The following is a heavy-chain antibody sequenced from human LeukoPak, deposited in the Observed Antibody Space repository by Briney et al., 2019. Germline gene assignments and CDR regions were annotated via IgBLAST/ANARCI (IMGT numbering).Heavy chain of an antibody. CDR3: ARGGQRRRIHAFVI. V-gene: IGHV3-30*04. CDR2: ISYDGSNK. CDR1: GFTFSSYA. Sequence: GGSLRLSCAASGFTFSSYAMHWVRQAPGKGLEWVAVISYDGSNKYYADSVKGRFTISRDNSKNTLYLQMNSLRAEGTAVYYRARGGQRRRIHAFVIWGPGAMGTVSS. J-gene: IGHJ3*02. D-gene: IGHD1-1*01.